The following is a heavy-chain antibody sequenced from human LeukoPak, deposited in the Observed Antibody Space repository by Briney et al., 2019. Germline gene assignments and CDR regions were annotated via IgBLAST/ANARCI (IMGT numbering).Heavy chain of an antibody. CDR2: IYYSGST. D-gene: IGHD3-9*01. J-gene: IGHJ6*02. V-gene: IGHV4-59*01. CDR3: ARGLYYDILTGYYGYYYYGMGV. CDR1: GGSISSYY. Sequence: SETLSLTCTVSGGSISSYYWSWIRQPPGKGLEWIGYIYYSGSTNYNPSLKSRVTISVDTSKNQFSLKLSSVTAADTAVYYCARGLYYDILTGYYGYYYYGMGVWGQGTTVTVSS.